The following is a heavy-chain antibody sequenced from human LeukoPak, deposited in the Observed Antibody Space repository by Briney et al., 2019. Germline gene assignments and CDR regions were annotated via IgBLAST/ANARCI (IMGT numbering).Heavy chain of an antibody. Sequence: GGSLRLSCAASGFSFSEHGMHWVRQAPGKGPEWVTVTWYDGSNNHYADSVKGRFTISRDNSKHTLYLQMNSVRAEDTAVYYCAREGTGPTDYWGQGTLVTVSS. D-gene: IGHD1-14*01. CDR3: AREGTGPTDY. J-gene: IGHJ4*02. V-gene: IGHV3-33*01. CDR1: GFSFSEHG. CDR2: TWYDGSNN.